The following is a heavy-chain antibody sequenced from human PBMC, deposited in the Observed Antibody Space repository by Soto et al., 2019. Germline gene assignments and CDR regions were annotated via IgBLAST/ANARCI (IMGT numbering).Heavy chain of an antibody. V-gene: IGHV1-18*04. CDR3: AREYYYGSGSYSAFDV. CDR2: ISPYNGVT. J-gene: IGHJ3*01. CDR1: GYTFTNYG. D-gene: IGHD3-10*01. Sequence: QVHLVQSGGEVKKPGASVKVSCKASGYTFTNYGLSWVRQAPGQGLEWMGWISPYNGVTNYAPKIQDRVTMPADTSTRTAFMELRSLRSDDTAVYYCAREYYYGSGSYSAFDVWGQGTMVTVSS.